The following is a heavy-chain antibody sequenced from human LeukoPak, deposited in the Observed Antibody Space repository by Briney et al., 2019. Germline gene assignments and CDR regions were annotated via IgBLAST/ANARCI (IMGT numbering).Heavy chain of an antibody. Sequence: GMSLRLSCAASGVTLSPYGMHWVRQAPGKGLEWVSYISSSSSTIYYADSVKGRFTISRDNAKNSLYLQMNSLRDEDTAVYYCARGVYGSGSRYQNWGQGTLVTVSS. CDR1: GVTLSPYG. J-gene: IGHJ4*02. CDR2: ISSSSSTI. V-gene: IGHV3-48*02. D-gene: IGHD3-10*01. CDR3: ARGVYGSGSRYQN.